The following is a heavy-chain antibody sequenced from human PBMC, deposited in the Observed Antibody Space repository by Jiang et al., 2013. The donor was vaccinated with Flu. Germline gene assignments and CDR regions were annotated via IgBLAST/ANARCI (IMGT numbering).Heavy chain of an antibody. CDR2: IYYSGSI. J-gene: IGHJ5*02. Sequence: KGLEWIGYIYYSGSIYYNPSLKSRVTISVDTSKNQFSLKLTSVTAADTAVYYCARESTMTVTFDPWGQGTLVTVSS. D-gene: IGHD3-22*01. V-gene: IGHV4-31*02. CDR3: ARESTMTVTFDP.